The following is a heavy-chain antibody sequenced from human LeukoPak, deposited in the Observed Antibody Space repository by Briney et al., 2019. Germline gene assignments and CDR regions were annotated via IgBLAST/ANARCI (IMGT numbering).Heavy chain of an antibody. CDR2: IYTSGST. V-gene: IGHV4-61*02. J-gene: IGHJ2*01. Sequence: MTSETLSLTCTVSGGSISSGSYYWSWIRQPAGKGLEWIGRIYTSGSTNYNPSLKSRVTISVDTSKNQFSLKLSSVTAADTAVYYCARAAYSSTWYSRYFDLWGRGTLVTVSS. D-gene: IGHD6-13*01. CDR3: ARAAYSSTWYSRYFDL. CDR1: GGSISSGSYY.